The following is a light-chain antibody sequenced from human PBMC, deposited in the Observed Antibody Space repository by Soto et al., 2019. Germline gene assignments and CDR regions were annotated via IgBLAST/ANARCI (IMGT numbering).Light chain of an antibody. CDR3: QQYDNLLSIT. CDR1: QDISNY. J-gene: IGKJ5*01. V-gene: IGKV1-33*01. Sequence: DIQMTQSPSSLSASVGDRVTITFHSSQDISNYLNWYQQKPGKAPKLLIYDASNLETGVPSRFSGSGSGTDFTFTISSLQPEDIATYYCQQYDNLLSITFGQGTRLEI. CDR2: DAS.